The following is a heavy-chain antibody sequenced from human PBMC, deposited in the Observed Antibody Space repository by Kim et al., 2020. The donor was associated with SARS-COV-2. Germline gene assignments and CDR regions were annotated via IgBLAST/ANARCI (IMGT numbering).Heavy chain of an antibody. CDR2: ISSSSSTI. V-gene: IGHV3-48*04. CDR1: GFTFSSYS. J-gene: IGHJ3*02. D-gene: IGHD3-22*01. CDR3: ARDSARYYYDSSGYSGDAFDI. Sequence: GGSLRLSCAASGFTFSSYSMNWVRQAPGKGLEWVSYISSSSSTIYYADSVKGRFTISRDNAKNSLYLQMNSLRAEDTAVYYCARDSARYYYDSSGYSGDAFDISGQGTMVTVSS.